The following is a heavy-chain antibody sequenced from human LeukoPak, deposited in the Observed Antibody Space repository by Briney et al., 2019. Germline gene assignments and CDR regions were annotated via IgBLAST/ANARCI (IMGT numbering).Heavy chain of an antibody. Sequence: PGGSLRLSCAASGFTFSSYGMHWVRQAPGKGLEWVAVIWYDGSNKYYADSVKGRFTISRDNSKNTLYLQMNSLRAEDTAVYYCARDYEYQRIQLWPHYFDYWSQGTLVTVSS. CDR3: ARDYEYQRIQLWPHYFDY. CDR1: GFTFSSYG. V-gene: IGHV3-33*01. D-gene: IGHD5-18*01. CDR2: IWYDGSNK. J-gene: IGHJ4*02.